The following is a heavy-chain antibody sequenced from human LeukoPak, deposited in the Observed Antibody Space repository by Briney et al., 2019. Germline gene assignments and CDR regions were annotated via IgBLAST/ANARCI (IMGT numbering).Heavy chain of an antibody. CDR2: IYYSGST. Sequence: PSETLSLTCTVSGGSISSYYWSWIRQPPGKGLEWIGYIYYSGSTNYNPSLKSRVTISVDTSKNQFSLKLSSVTAADTAVYYCARVASGSSWYYWFDPWGQGALVTVSS. CDR1: GGSISSYY. CDR3: ARVASGSSWYYWFDP. D-gene: IGHD6-13*01. J-gene: IGHJ5*02. V-gene: IGHV4-59*01.